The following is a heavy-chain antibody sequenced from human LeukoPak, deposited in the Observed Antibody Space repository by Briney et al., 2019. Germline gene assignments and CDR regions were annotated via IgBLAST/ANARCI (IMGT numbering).Heavy chain of an antibody. J-gene: IGHJ4*02. Sequence: GGSLRLSCAASGFTFSNYWMHWVRQAPGKGLVWVSRINSDGSSTTSADSVKGRFTISRDNAKNTLYLQMNSLRAEDTAVYYCAKGGATVIDYWGQGTLVTVTS. CDR1: GFTFSNYW. V-gene: IGHV3-74*01. D-gene: IGHD4-17*01. CDR2: INSDGSST. CDR3: AKGGATVIDY.